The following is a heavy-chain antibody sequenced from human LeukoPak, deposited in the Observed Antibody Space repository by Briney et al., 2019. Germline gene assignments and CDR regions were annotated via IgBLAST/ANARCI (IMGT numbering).Heavy chain of an antibody. CDR2: IKQDGSEK. CDR1: GFSFSTYW. D-gene: IGHD6-13*01. J-gene: IGHJ4*02. Sequence: GGSLRLSCAASGFSFSTYWMSWVRQAPGKGLEWVANIKQDGSEKYYVDSVKGRFTISRDNAKNSLYLQMNSLRAEDTAVYYCARDHSSSWYGSWLYWGQGTLVTVSS. CDR3: ARDHSSSWYGSWLY. V-gene: IGHV3-7*04.